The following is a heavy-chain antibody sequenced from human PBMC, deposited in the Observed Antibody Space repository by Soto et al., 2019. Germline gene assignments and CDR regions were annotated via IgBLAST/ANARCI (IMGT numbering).Heavy chain of an antibody. CDR1: GGTFSNYP. Sequence: SVKVSCKAAGGTFSNYPISWGRRAPGQGPEWMGRIIPILDTANYAQKFQGRVTITADKSTSTAYLELSSLTSEDTAVYYCARGDSYCTGGSCYSTALDYRGQGTLVTVSS. V-gene: IGHV1-69*08. D-gene: IGHD2-15*01. CDR2: IIPILDTA. J-gene: IGHJ4*02. CDR3: ARGDSYCTGGSCYSTALDY.